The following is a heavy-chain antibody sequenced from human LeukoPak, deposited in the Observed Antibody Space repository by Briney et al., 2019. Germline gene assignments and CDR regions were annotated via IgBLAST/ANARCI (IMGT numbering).Heavy chain of an antibody. CDR1: GFTFSSYG. Sequence: GGSLRLSCAASGFTFSSYGMHWVRQAPGKGLEWVAFVRYDGGNKYYADSVKGRFTISRDNSKNTLYLQVSSLRAEDTGVYYCAISTRLAYYYMDVWGKGTTVTVSS. CDR3: AISTRLAYYYMDV. CDR2: VRYDGGNK. V-gene: IGHV3-30*02. D-gene: IGHD6-19*01. J-gene: IGHJ6*03.